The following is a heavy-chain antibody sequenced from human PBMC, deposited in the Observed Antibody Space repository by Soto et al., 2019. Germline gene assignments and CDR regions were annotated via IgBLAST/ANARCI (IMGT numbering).Heavy chain of an antibody. CDR3: ARGNVVAIDY. J-gene: IGHJ4*02. CDR1: GGSISSKSYS. CDR2: FYYSENT. Sequence: SETLSLTCSVSGGSISSKSYSWGWIRQPPGKGLEWIGTFYYSENTYYNPSLKSRVTISVDRSKNQFSLKLSSVTAADTAVYYCARGNVVAIDYWGQGTLVTVSS. V-gene: IGHV4-39*07. D-gene: IGHD2-21*01.